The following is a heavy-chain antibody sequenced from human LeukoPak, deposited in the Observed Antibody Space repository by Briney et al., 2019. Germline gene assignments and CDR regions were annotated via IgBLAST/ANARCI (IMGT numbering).Heavy chain of an antibody. J-gene: IGHJ4*02. Sequence: GGSLRLSCAASGFTFSSYEMYWVRQAPGKGVGWVSVISGSGVSTYYADSVKGRFTMSRDNFKNTLYLQMNSLRAEDTAVYYCARDSSGSDYWGQGTLVTVSS. CDR2: ISGSGVST. CDR3: ARDSSGSDY. D-gene: IGHD6-19*01. CDR1: GFTFSSYE. V-gene: IGHV3-23*01.